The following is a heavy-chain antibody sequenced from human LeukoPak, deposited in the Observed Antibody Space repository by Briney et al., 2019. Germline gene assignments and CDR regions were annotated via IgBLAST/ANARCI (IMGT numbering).Heavy chain of an antibody. Sequence: GGSRRLSCAASGLTFSSYVMSWVRQAPGKGLEWVSSISGSGGSTYYADSLKGRFTISRDNSKNTLYLQMNSLRAEDKAVYFCANPPYGDPTGGIFDYWGQGTLVTVSS. J-gene: IGHJ4*02. CDR2: ISGSGGST. D-gene: IGHD4-17*01. V-gene: IGHV3-23*01. CDR1: GLTFSSYV. CDR3: ANPPYGDPTGGIFDY.